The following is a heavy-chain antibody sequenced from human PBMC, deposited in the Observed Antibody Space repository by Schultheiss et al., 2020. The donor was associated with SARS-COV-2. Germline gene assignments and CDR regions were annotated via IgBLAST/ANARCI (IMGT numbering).Heavy chain of an antibody. CDR2: INPNSGGT. V-gene: IGHV1-2*02. CDR3: ARDCSSTSWGDAFDI. Sequence: ASVKVSCKASGYTFTGYYMHWVRQAPGQGLEWMGWINPNSGGTNYAQKFQGRVTITRDTSASTAYMELSSLRSEDTAVYYCARDCSSTSWGDAFDIWGQGTMVTVSS. J-gene: IGHJ3*02. D-gene: IGHD2-2*01. CDR1: GYTFTGYY.